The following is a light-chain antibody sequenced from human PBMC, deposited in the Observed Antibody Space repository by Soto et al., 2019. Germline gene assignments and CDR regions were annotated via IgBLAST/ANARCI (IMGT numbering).Light chain of an antibody. V-gene: IGLV1-51*01. CDR1: SSNIGNNY. J-gene: IGLJ2*01. Sequence: QSVLTQPPSVSAAPGQKVTISCSGSSSNIGNNYVSWYQHLPGTAPKVLIYDNNKRPSGIPDRFSGSKAGTSATLGITGLQTGDEGDDYCGTWDTSLSAVVFGGGTKLTVL. CDR2: DNN. CDR3: GTWDTSLSAVV.